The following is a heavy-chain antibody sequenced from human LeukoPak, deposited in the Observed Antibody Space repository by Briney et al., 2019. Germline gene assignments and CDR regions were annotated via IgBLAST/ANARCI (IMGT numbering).Heavy chain of an antibody. D-gene: IGHD6-19*01. CDR1: GGSISSYY. Sequence: SETLSLTCTFSGGSISSYYWSWIRQPPGKGLEGIGYIYYSGSTNYNPSLKSRVTISVDTSKNQFSLKLSSVTAADTAVYYCARDSGKSGWPEGWSDPWGQGTLVTVSS. V-gene: IGHV4-59*01. CDR2: IYYSGST. CDR3: ARDSGKSGWPEGWSDP. J-gene: IGHJ5*02.